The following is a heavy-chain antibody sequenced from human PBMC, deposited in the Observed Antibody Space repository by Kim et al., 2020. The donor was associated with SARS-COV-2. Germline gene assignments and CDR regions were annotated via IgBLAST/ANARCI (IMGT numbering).Heavy chain of an antibody. J-gene: IGHJ6*02. CDR2: IKQDGSEK. CDR3: ARDGTYCSSTSCYGAYYYGMDV. Sequence: GGSLRLSCAASGFTFSSYWMSWVRQAPGKGLEWVANIKQDGSEKYYVDSVKGRFTISRDNAKNSLYLQMNSLRAEDTAVYYCARDGTYCSSTSCYGAYYYGMDVWGQGTTVTVSS. D-gene: IGHD2-2*01. V-gene: IGHV3-7*01. CDR1: GFTFSSYW.